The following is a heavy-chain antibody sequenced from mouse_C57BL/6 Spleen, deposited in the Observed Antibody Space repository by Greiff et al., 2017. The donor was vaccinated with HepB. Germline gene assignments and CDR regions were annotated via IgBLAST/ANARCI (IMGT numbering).Heavy chain of an antibody. CDR3: TRGRDPENYFDY. V-gene: IGHV5-9-1*02. J-gene: IGHJ2*01. Sequence: EVHLVESGAGLVKPGGSLKLSCAASGFTFSSYAMSWVRQTPEKRLEWVAYISSGGDYIYYADTVKGRFTISRDNARNTLYLQMSSLKSEDTAMYYCTRGRDPENYFDYWGQGTTLTVSS. CDR2: ISSGGDYI. CDR1: GFTFSSYA.